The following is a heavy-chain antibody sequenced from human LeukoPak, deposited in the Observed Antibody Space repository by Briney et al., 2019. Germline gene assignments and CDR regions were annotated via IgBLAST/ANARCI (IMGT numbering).Heavy chain of an antibody. D-gene: IGHD5-12*01. CDR1: GFTFSSYA. CDR3: AREDSGYDHDNRFDP. J-gene: IGHJ5*02. CDR2: ISYDGSNK. V-gene: IGHV3-30*04. Sequence: GGSLRLSCAASGFTFSSYAMHWVRQAPGKGLEWVAVISYDGSNKYYADSVKGRFTISRDNSKNTLYLQMNSLRAEDTAVYYCAREDSGYDHDNRFDPWGQGTLVTVSS.